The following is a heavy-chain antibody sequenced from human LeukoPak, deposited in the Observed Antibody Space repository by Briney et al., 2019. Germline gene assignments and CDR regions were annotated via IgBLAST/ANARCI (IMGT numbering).Heavy chain of an antibody. V-gene: IGHV3-21*01. J-gene: IGHJ4*02. CDR3: ARDQENSYYYGSGSPGGY. CDR2: ISSSSSYI. D-gene: IGHD3-10*01. Sequence: GGSLRLSCAASGFTFSSYSMNWVRQAPGKGLEWVSSISSSSSYIYYADSVKGRFTISRDNAKNSLYLQMNSLRAEDTAVYYCARDQENSYYYGSGSPGGYWGQGTLVTVSS. CDR1: GFTFSSYS.